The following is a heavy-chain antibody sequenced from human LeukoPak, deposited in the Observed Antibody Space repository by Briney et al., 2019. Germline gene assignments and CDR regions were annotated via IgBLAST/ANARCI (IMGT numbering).Heavy chain of an antibody. CDR3: ARVLAFLGTNYFDY. D-gene: IGHD6-13*01. CDR1: GGSISGYY. Sequence: SETLSLTCTVSGGSISGYYRNWIRQPPGKGLEWIGRIYTSGSTNYNPSLKSRVTISVDTSKNQFSLKLSSVTAADTAVYYCARVLAFLGTNYFDYWGQGALVTVSS. J-gene: IGHJ4*02. V-gene: IGHV4-4*07. CDR2: IYTSGST.